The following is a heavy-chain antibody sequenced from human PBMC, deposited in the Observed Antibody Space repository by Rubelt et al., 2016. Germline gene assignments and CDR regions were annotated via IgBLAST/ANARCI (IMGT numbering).Heavy chain of an antibody. V-gene: IGHV5-10-1*01. D-gene: IGHD3-10*01. CDR3: ARCGSMVRGVKFDS. J-gene: IGHJ4*02. CDR2: IDPSVSYS. Sequence: RISCHGSGYSFTSYWINWVRQMPGKGLEWMGRIDPSVSYSNYSPSFQGHVTISADKSTSTAYLQWSSLQASDTAMYYCARCGSMVRGVKFDSWGQGTLVTVSS. CDR1: GYSFTSYW.